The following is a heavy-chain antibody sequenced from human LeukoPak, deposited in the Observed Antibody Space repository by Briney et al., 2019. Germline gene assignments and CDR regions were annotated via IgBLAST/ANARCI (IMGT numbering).Heavy chain of an antibody. CDR3: AKGTRYSSSPEYDY. Sequence: PGGSLRLSCAASGFTFNNYEMSWVRLAPGKGLEWISCISRTTTTIYYADSVRGRFTISRDNAKSSLYLQMNSLRAEDTAVYYCAKGTRYSSSPEYDYWGQGTLVTVSS. D-gene: IGHD6-6*01. V-gene: IGHV3-48*03. J-gene: IGHJ4*02. CDR2: ISRTTTTI. CDR1: GFTFNNYE.